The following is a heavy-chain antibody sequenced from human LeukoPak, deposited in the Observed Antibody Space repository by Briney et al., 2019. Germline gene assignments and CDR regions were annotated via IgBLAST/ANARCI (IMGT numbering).Heavy chain of an antibody. CDR2: IKKDGSDK. D-gene: IGHD5-12*01. Sequence: GGSLRLSCAASGFTFSSYWMSWVRQAPGKGLEWVANIKKDGSDKYYVGSVKGRFTISRDNAKNSLFLQMNSLRVEDTAVYYCARGRPSGEDYWGQGTLVTVSS. J-gene: IGHJ4*02. CDR1: GFTFSSYW. CDR3: ARGRPSGEDY. V-gene: IGHV3-7*04.